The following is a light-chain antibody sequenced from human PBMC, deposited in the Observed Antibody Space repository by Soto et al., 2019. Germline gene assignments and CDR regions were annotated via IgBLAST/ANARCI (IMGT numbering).Light chain of an antibody. CDR2: DVS. J-gene: IGLJ1*01. V-gene: IGLV2-11*01. Sequence: QSALTQPRSESESPGQSVTISCTGTSSDVGGYNYVSWYQQHPGKAPKLMIYDVSKRPSGVPDRFSGSKSGNTASLTISGLRAEDEADYYCCSYAGTPYVFGTGTKVTVL. CDR3: CSYAGTPYV. CDR1: SSDVGGYNY.